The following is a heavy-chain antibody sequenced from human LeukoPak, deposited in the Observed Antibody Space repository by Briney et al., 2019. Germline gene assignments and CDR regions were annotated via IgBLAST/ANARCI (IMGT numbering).Heavy chain of an antibody. J-gene: IGHJ3*02. CDR1: GGSISSSSYY. V-gene: IGHV4-39*07. CDR3: ARHPGAFEI. CDR2: IYYSGGT. Sequence: SETLSLTCTVSGGSISSSSYYWGWIRQPPGKGLEWIGSIYYSGGTYYNPSLKSRVTISVDTSKNQFSLKLSSVTAADTAVYYCARHPGAFEIWGQGTMVTVSS.